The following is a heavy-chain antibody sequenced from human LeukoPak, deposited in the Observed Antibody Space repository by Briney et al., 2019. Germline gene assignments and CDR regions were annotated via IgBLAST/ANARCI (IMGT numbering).Heavy chain of an antibody. CDR3: ARDGYSSSWLNRFDP. J-gene: IGHJ5*02. CDR2: IYTSGST. D-gene: IGHD6-13*01. CDR1: GGSISSYY. Sequence: SETLSLTCTVSGGSISSYYWSWIRKPAGKGLEWIGRIYTSGSTNYNPSLKSRVTMSVDTSKNQFSLKLSSVTAADTAVYYCARDGYSSSWLNRFDPWGQGTLVTVSS. V-gene: IGHV4-4*07.